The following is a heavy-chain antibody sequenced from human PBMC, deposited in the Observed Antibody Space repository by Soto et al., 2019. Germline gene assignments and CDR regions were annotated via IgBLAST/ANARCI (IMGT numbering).Heavy chain of an antibody. D-gene: IGHD3-3*01. Sequence: GESLKISCKGSGYSFTSYWIGWVRQMPGKGLEWMGIIYPGDSDTIYSPSFQGQVTISADKSISSAYLQWSSLKASDTAMYYCAIHVVMNYDFWSGYFDYWGQGTLVTVSS. CDR3: AIHVVMNYDFWSGYFDY. CDR2: IYPGDSDT. V-gene: IGHV5-51*01. J-gene: IGHJ4*02. CDR1: GYSFTSYW.